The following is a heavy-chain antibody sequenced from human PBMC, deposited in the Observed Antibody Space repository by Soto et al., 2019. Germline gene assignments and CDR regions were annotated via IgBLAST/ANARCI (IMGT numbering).Heavy chain of an antibody. D-gene: IGHD3-10*01. Sequence: PGGSLRLSCAASGFTFSSYGMHWVRQAPGKGLEWVAVISYDGSNKYYADSVKGRFTISRDNSKNTLYLQMNSLRAEDTAVYYCAKGLYGSGSYYTTLDYWGQGTLVTVSS. J-gene: IGHJ4*02. CDR2: ISYDGSNK. CDR1: GFTFSSYG. CDR3: AKGLYGSGSYYTTLDY. V-gene: IGHV3-30*18.